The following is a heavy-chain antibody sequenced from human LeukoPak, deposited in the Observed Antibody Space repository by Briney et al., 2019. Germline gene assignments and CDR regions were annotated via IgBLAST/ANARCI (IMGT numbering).Heavy chain of an antibody. V-gene: IGHV3-43*02. CDR3: AKDSTTSRYYYGSGSYEDY. D-gene: IGHD3-10*01. CDR1: GFTFDDYA. CDR2: ISGDGGST. J-gene: IGHJ4*02. Sequence: GSLGLSCAASGFTFDDYAMHWVRQAPGKGLEWVSLISGDGGSTYYADSVKGRFTISRDNSKNSLYLQMNSLSTEDTALYYCAKDSTTSRYYYGSGSYEDYWGQGTLVTVSS.